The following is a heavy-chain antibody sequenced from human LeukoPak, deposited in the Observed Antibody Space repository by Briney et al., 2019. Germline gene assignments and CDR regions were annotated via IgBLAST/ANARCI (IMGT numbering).Heavy chain of an antibody. J-gene: IGHJ4*02. CDR3: ARVVPRTAARIDY. CDR1: GGSFSDYY. V-gene: IGHV4-34*01. D-gene: IGHD6-13*01. CDR2: INHSGST. Sequence: SETLSLTCAVYGGSFSDYYWTWIRQPPGKGLEWIGEINHSGSTNYNPSLKSRVTISVDTSKKQFFLRLSSVTAADTAVYYCARVVPRTAARIDYWGQGTLVTVSS.